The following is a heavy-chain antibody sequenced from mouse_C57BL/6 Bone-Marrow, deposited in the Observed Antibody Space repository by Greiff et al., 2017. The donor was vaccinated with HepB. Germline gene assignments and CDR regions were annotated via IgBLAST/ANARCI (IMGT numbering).Heavy chain of an antibody. CDR3: ARVGGLRAY. CDR1: GFTFSSYG. Sequence: DVQLQESGGDLVKPGGSLKLSCAASGFTFSSYGMSWVRQTPDKRLEWVATISSGGSYTYYPDSVKGRFTISRDNAKNTLYLQMSSLKSEDTAMYYCARVGGLRAYWGQGTLVTVSA. CDR2: ISSGGSYT. J-gene: IGHJ3*01. V-gene: IGHV5-6*01. D-gene: IGHD2-4*01.